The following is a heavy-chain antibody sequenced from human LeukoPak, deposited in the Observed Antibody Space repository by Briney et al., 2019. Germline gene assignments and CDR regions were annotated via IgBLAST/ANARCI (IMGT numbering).Heavy chain of an antibody. CDR3: AKGLRDTSGWWGWFDP. CDR1: GEGLSDYY. J-gene: IGHJ5*02. CDR2: INHSGDT. V-gene: IGHV4-34*01. D-gene: IGHD6-19*01. Sequence: SESLSLTCAVYGEGLSDYYWSWIRQPPGKGLEWIGEINHSGDTNYNPSLKSRVIISVDTSKNQFSLKLTSVTAADTSVYYCAKGLRDTSGWWGWFDPWGQGTQVTVSS.